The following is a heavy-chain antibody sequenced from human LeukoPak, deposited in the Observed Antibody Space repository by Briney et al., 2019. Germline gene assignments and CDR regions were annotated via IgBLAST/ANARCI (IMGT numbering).Heavy chain of an antibody. V-gene: IGHV3-73*01. J-gene: IGHJ2*01. CDR1: GFTFSGAA. CDR3: AKDGLRFLEWYLGYFDL. D-gene: IGHD3-3*01. CDR2: IRSKANSYAT. Sequence: SGGSLRLSCAASGFTFSGAAMHWVRQAPGKGLEWVGRIRSKANSYATAYAASVQGRFTISRDDSQNTLYLQMNSLRADDTAVYYCAKDGLRFLEWYLGYFDLWGRGTLVTVSS.